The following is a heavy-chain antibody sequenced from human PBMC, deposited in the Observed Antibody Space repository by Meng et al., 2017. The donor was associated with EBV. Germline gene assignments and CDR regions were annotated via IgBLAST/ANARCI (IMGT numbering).Heavy chain of an antibody. Sequence: QLRESGPGLVRPSEPLSLTCTVSGGAMSPYYWNWIRQFPEKGLEWIGYVHESGNSNYNPSLRDRVTISLDTSKNQFSLELNSVTAADTALYYCARLNQFLEWDFDYWGRGTLVTVSS. CDR1: GGAMSPYY. J-gene: IGHJ4*02. V-gene: IGHV4-59*01. D-gene: IGHD3-3*01. CDR2: VHESGNS. CDR3: ARLNQFLEWDFDY.